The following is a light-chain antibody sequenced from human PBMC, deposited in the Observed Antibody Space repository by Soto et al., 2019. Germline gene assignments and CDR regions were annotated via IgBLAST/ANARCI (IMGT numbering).Light chain of an antibody. V-gene: IGKV1-39*01. CDR3: QQSYSTPWT. J-gene: IGKJ1*01. Sequence: DIQMTQSPSSLSASVGDRVTITCRASQSISSYLNWYQQKPGKAPKLLIYAASNLQSGVPSRFSGSGSGTHFTLTFSSLQPEDFATYYCQQSYSTPWTFGQGTKVEIK. CDR1: QSISSY. CDR2: AAS.